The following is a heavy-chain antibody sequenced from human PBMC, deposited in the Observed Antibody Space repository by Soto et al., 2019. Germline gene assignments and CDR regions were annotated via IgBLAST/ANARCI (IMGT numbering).Heavy chain of an antibody. CDR1: GVTVSNNY. V-gene: IGHV3-53*01. J-gene: IGHJ4*02. CDR2: IYSGGDK. CDR3: VREPPGIAAGGAGA. Sequence: EVQLVESGGGLILPGGSLRLSCAASGVTVSNNYMRWVRQAPGKGLEWVSLIYSGGDKHYADSVKGRFTISRDSCKNTVYLQMNSLRVDVTAVYYCVREPPGIAAGGAGAWGQGTLVTVSS. D-gene: IGHD6-13*01.